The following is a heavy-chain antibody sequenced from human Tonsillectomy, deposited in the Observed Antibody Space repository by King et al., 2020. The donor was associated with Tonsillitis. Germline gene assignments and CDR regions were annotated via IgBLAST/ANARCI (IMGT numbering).Heavy chain of an antibody. V-gene: IGHV2-5*01. J-gene: IGHJ4*02. Sequence: TLKESGPTLVKPTQTLTLTCTFSGFSLSTSGVGVGWIRQPPGKALEWLALIYWNDDRRYSPPLKSRLTITKDTSKNQVVLTMTNMDPVDTATYYCAHKAAPGLGSSPNFAYWGQGTLVTVSS. CDR1: GFSLSTSGVG. CDR2: IYWNDDR. D-gene: IGHD3-16*01. CDR3: AHKAAPGLGSSPNFAY.